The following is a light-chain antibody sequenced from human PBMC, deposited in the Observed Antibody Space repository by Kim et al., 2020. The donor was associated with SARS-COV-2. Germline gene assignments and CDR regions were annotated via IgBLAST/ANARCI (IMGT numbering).Light chain of an antibody. CDR1: QRISSL. CDR3: QQANSFPYT. V-gene: IGKV1-12*01. CDR2: AAS. J-gene: IGKJ2*01. Sequence: DIQMTQSPSSVSASVGDRVTITCRASQRISSLLAWYQQKPGKAPNLLIFAASTLQSGVPSRFSGSGSGTDFTLTISSLQPEDSATSYSQQANSFPYTFGQGTKLEI.